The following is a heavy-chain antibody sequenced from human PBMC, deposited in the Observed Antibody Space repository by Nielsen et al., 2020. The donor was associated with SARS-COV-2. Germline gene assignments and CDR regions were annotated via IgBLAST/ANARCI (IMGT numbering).Heavy chain of an antibody. V-gene: IGHV3-43*02. Sequence: GESLKISCAASGFSFNNYAMIWVRQAPGKGLDWVSGINGGGASTYYADSVKGRFTISRDNSKNSLYLQMNSLRTEDTALYYCAKSMGNPYYYYGMDVWGQGTTVTVSS. CDR1: GFSFNNYA. J-gene: IGHJ6*02. D-gene: IGHD2/OR15-2a*01. CDR2: INGGGAST. CDR3: AKSMGNPYYYYGMDV.